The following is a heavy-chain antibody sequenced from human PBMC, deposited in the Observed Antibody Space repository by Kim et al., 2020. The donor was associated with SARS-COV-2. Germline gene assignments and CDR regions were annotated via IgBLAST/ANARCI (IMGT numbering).Heavy chain of an antibody. J-gene: IGHJ4*02. D-gene: IGHD2-8*02. CDR1: GFTFSSYA. Sequence: GGSLRLSCTTSGFTFSSYAMSWVRQAPGKGLEWVSAISDPVTSTYYADSVKGRFTISRDNSKSTLYLQMNNLRADDTAVYYCAQIAVLAGPPRGQFKYWGQGTLVYVSS. CDR3: AQIAVLAGPPRGQFKY. V-gene: IGHV3-23*01. CDR2: ISDPVTST.